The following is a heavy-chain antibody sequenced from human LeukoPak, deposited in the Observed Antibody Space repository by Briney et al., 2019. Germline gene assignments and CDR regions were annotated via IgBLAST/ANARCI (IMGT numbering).Heavy chain of an antibody. CDR1: GFTFSNAW. V-gene: IGHV3-15*01. D-gene: IGHD5-18*01. J-gene: IGHJ6*02. CDR2: IKSKTDGGTT. Sequence: GGSLRLSCAASGFTFSNAWMSWVRQAPGKGLEWVGRIKSKTDGGTTDYAAPVKGRFTISRDASTSIVYLQMNNLRTEDTAMYYCARGPIQLWLHNGMDVWGQGTTVIVSS. CDR3: ARGPIQLWLHNGMDV.